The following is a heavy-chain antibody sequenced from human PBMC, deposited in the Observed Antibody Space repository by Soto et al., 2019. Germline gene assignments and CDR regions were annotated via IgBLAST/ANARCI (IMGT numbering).Heavy chain of an antibody. CDR3: VRGDGDYHDGNGYLGRH. CDR2: IKQDGGVK. J-gene: IGHJ4*02. Sequence: GGSLRLSCAASGFPFSNSWMTWVRQTPGRGLEWVANIKQDGGVKYYVDSVKGRFTISRDNSKNTLYLQMNSLRAEDTAVYYCVRGDGDYHDGNGYLGRHWGQGTLVTVSS. CDR1: GFPFSNSW. V-gene: IGHV3-7*04. D-gene: IGHD5-18*01.